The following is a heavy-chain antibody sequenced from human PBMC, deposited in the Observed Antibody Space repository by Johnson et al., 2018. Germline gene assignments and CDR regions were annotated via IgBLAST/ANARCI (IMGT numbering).Heavy chain of an antibody. V-gene: IGHV3-30-3*01. Sequence: VQLVESGGGVVQPGRSLRLSCAASGFTFSSYAMHWVRQAPGKGLEWVALISYDGSTKYYADSVKGRSTISRDNSKNTLYLQMNGLRAEDTAVYYCARVEDSGGWVGAFDIWGQGTMVTVSS. CDR2: ISYDGSTK. J-gene: IGHJ3*02. CDR3: ARVEDSGGWVGAFDI. CDR1: GFTFSSYA. D-gene: IGHD6-19*01.